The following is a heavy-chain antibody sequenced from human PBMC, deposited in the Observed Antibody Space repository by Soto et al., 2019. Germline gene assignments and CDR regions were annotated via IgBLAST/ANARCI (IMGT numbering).Heavy chain of an antibody. CDR2: IYYSGNT. Sequence: TSETLSLTCTVSCGSTSSDNYWSWIRQPPGKGLEWIGHIYYSGNTDYNPSLNSRLAISIDTSKNQFSLKLSSGSAADTAVYFCAREGGESSDGLYYFDSWGQGSLVTVSS. CDR1: CGSTSSDNY. D-gene: IGHD3-16*01. J-gene: IGHJ4*02. CDR3: AREGGESSDGLYYFDS. V-gene: IGHV4-30-4*01.